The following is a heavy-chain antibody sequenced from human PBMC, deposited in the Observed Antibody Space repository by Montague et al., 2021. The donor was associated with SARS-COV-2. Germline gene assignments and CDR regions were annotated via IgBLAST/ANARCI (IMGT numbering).Heavy chain of an antibody. CDR1: GGSISSGSYY. CDR3: ARESLHLTGYYNDYFDY. D-gene: IGHD3-9*01. Sequence: TLSLTCTVSGGSISSGSYYWNWIRQPAGKGLEWIGRIYTSGSTHYNPSLKSRVTISVDTSKNQFSLKLSSVTAADTAVYYCARESLHLTGYYNDYFDYWGQGTLVTVSS. CDR2: IYTSGST. V-gene: IGHV4-61*02. J-gene: IGHJ4*02.